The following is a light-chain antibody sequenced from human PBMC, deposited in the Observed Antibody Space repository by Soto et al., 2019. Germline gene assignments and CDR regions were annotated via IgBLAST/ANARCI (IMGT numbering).Light chain of an antibody. CDR3: QHRMNWPLT. J-gene: IGKJ5*01. CDR2: DAS. Sequence: EIVLTQSPATLSSSPGERATLSCRASQSVSSYLLWYQQKPGQTPRLLIYDASNRATGIPARFSGSGSETDFTLTISSLEPEDFAVYYCQHRMNWPLTFGQGTRLEIK. CDR1: QSVSSY. V-gene: IGKV3-11*01.